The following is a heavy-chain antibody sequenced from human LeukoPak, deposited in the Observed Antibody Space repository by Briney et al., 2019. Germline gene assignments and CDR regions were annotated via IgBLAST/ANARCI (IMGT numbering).Heavy chain of an antibody. V-gene: IGHV3-30*14. J-gene: IGHJ4*02. Sequence: GRSLRLSCAASGFTFSSYAMHWVRQAPGKGLEWVAVISYDGSNKYYADSVKGRFTISRDNSKNTLYLQMNSLRAEDTAVYYCARDTGSHFDYWGQGTLVTVSS. D-gene: IGHD1-26*01. CDR3: ARDTGSHFDY. CDR2: ISYDGSNK. CDR1: GFTFSSYA.